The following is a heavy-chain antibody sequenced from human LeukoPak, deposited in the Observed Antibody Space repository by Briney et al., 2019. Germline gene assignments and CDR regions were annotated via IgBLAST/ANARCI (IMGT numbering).Heavy chain of an antibody. V-gene: IGHV4-4*02. Sequence: PSETLSLTCAVSGGSISSLNWWSWVRQPPGEGLEWIGEIYHTGSTNYNPSLKSRVSISVDTSKNQFSLRLSSVTAADTAVYYCASGKAGWFDPWGQGTLVTVSP. J-gene: IGHJ5*02. CDR3: ASGKAGWFDP. CDR2: IYHTGST. CDR1: GGSISSLNW.